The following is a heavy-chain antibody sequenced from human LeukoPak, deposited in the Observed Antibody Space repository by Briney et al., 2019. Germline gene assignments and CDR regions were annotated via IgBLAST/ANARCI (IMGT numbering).Heavy chain of an antibody. V-gene: IGHV6-1*01. J-gene: IGHJ6*02. D-gene: IGHD1-14*01. Sequence: SHTLSLTCAISGDSVSSNSAAWHWIRQSPSRGLGWLGRTYYRSKWYNDYAVSVKRRITINPDTSKNQFSLQLNSVTPDDTAVYYCAGSNHYYYGMDVWGQGTTVTVSS. CDR1: GDSVSSNSAA. CDR3: AGSNHYYYGMDV. CDR2: TYYRSKWYN.